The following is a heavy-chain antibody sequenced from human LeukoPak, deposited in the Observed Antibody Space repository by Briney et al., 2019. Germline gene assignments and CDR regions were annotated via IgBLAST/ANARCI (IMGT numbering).Heavy chain of an antibody. CDR2: MNPNSGNT. J-gene: IGHJ4*02. Sequence: ASVKVSCKASGYTFTSYDINWVRKATGQGLEWMGWMNPNSGNTGYAQKFQGRVTMTRNTSISTAYMELSSLRSEDTAVYYCARSTYGDYDLYFDYWGQGTLVTVSS. CDR1: GYTFTSYD. D-gene: IGHD4-17*01. CDR3: ARSTYGDYDLYFDY. V-gene: IGHV1-8*01.